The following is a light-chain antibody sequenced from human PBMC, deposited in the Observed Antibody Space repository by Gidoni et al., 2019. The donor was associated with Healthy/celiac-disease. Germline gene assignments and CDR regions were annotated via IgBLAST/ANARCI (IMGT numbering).Light chain of an antibody. CDR2: AAS. Sequence: DIQMTQSPSSLSASVGDRVTSTCRASQSISSYLNWYQQKPGKAPKILIYAASSLQSGVPSRFSGSGSGTDFTLTISSLQPEDFATYYCQQSYSTLYTFXXXTKLEIK. CDR3: QQSYSTLYT. V-gene: IGKV1-39*01. J-gene: IGKJ2*01. CDR1: QSISSY.